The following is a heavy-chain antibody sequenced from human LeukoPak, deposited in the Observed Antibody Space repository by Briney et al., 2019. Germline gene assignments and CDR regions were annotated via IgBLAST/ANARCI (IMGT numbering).Heavy chain of an antibody. CDR3: ARVESTSGYSYDP. J-gene: IGHJ5*02. V-gene: IGHV3-72*01. D-gene: IGHD3-22*01. CDR2: TRNKANRYTT. CDR1: GFTFSDHV. Sequence: GGSLRLSCAASGFTFSDHVMDWVRQAPGKGREWVGRTRNKANRYTTEYAASVKGRFTISRDDSKNSLYLQMNSLKTEDTAVYYCARVESTSGYSYDPWGQGTLVTVSS.